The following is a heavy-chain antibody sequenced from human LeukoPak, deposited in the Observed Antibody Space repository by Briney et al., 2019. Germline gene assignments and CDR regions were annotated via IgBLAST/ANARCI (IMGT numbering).Heavy chain of an antibody. J-gene: IGHJ6*02. CDR1: GFTSSSYS. Sequence: GALRLSCAASGFTSSSYSMNWVRQAPRKGLEWVSSIISSSSYIYYPDSVKGGFTISRDKAKNSLYLQMNSLRAEDTAVYYCARLVRRYYYGSGSYYNFLGYYYYGMDVWGQGTTVTVSS. CDR2: IISSSSYI. CDR3: ARLVRRYYYGSGSYYNFLGYYYYGMDV. D-gene: IGHD3-10*01. V-gene: IGHV3-21*01.